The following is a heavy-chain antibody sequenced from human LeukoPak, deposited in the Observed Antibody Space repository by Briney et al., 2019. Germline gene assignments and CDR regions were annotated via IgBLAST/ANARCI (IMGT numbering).Heavy chain of an antibody. D-gene: IGHD3-3*01. Sequence: ASVKVSCKASGYTFTSYYMHWVRQAPGQGLEWMGIINPSGGSTSYAQKFQGRVTMTRDTSTSTVYMELSSLRSEDTAVYYCASDQGSYYDFWSGSYYYGMDVWGQGTTVTVPS. CDR2: INPSGGST. J-gene: IGHJ6*02. V-gene: IGHV1-46*01. CDR1: GYTFTSYY. CDR3: ASDQGSYYDFWSGSYYYGMDV.